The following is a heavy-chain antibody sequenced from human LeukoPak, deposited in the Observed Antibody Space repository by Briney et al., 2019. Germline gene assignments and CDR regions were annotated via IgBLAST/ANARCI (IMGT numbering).Heavy chain of an antibody. CDR3: ARGWFDGSGSYSLGDY. CDR2: IYYSGST. CDR1: GGSISSGGYY. V-gene: IGHV4-31*03. Sequence: SQTLSLTCTVAGGSISSGGYYWSWIRQHPGKGLEWIGYIYYSGSTYYNPSLKSRVTISVDTSKNQFSLKLSSVTAADTAVYYCARGWFDGSGSYSLGDYWGQGTLVTVSS. J-gene: IGHJ4*02. D-gene: IGHD3-10*01.